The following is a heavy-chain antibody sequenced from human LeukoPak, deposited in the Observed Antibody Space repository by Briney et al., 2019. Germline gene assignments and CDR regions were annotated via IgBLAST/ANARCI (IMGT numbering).Heavy chain of an antibody. D-gene: IGHD5-12*01. CDR2: IYTSGST. Sequence: PSETLSLTCTVSGGSISSGSYYWSWIRQPAGKGLEWIGRIYTSGSTNYNPSLKSRVTISVDTSKNQFSLKLSSVTAADTAVYYCARDPGLPTHHYYYYYYMDVWGKGTTVTISS. V-gene: IGHV4-61*02. CDR1: GGSISSGSYY. CDR3: ARDPGLPTHHYYYYYYMDV. J-gene: IGHJ6*03.